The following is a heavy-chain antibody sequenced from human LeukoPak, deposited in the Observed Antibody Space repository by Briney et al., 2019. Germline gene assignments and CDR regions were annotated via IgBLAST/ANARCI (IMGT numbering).Heavy chain of an antibody. CDR3: AKAGDYVWGSYRYNNDY. V-gene: IGHV3-23*01. J-gene: IGHJ4*02. CDR2: ISGSGGST. D-gene: IGHD3-16*02. CDR1: GFTFSSHW. Sequence: GGSLRLSCAASGFTFSSHWMTWVRQAPGKGLEWVSAISGSGGSTYYADSVKGRFTISRDNSKNTLYLQMNSLRAEDTAVYYCAKAGDYVWGSYRYNNDYWGQGTLVTVSS.